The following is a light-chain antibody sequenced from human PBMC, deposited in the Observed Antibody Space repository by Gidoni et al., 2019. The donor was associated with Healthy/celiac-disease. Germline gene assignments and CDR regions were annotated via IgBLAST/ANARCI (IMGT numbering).Light chain of an antibody. CDR2: TAS. J-gene: IGKJ3*01. V-gene: IGKV1-5*03. CDR1: QSISSW. CDR3: QQYNSYSIT. Sequence: DSQRTQSPSTLSASVGDRVTITCRASQSISSWLAWYQQKPGKAPKLLIYTASSLESGVPSRFSGSGSGTEFTLTISSLQPDDFATYYCQQYNSYSITFGPGTKVDIK.